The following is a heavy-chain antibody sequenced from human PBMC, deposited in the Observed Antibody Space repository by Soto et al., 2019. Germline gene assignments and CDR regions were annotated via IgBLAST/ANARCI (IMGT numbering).Heavy chain of an antibody. J-gene: IGHJ6*02. Sequence: GGSLRLSCAASGFTFSSYSMNWVRQAPGKGLEWVSSISSSSSYIYYADSVKGRFTISRDNAKNSLYLQMNSLRAEDTAVYYCARDRVATMVRGWYYYYGMDVWGQGTTVTVSS. CDR1: GFTFSSYS. V-gene: IGHV3-21*01. CDR3: ARDRVATMVRGWYYYYGMDV. CDR2: ISSSSSYI. D-gene: IGHD3-10*01.